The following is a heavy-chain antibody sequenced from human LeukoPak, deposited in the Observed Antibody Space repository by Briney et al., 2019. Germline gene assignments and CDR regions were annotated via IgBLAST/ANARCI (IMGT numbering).Heavy chain of an antibody. V-gene: IGHV3-23*01. CDR3: ARRNGYDFDY. CDR2: ISDSGGNT. D-gene: IGHD5-18*01. Sequence: PGGSLRLSCAASGFTFSNYVMSWVRQAPGKGLEWVSDISDSGGNTHYADSVKGRFTISRDKSKNTLYLQMNSLRAEDTAVYYCARRNGYDFDYWGQGTLVTVSS. J-gene: IGHJ4*02. CDR1: GFTFSNYV.